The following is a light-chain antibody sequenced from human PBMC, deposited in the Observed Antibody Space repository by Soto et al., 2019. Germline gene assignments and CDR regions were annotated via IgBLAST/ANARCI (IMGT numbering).Light chain of an antibody. CDR2: GAS. V-gene: IGKV1-27*01. Sequence: EIQMTQSPSSLSASVGDRVTITCRASQGISHYLAWYQQKPGKPPTLLMYGASTLQSGVPSRFSGSGSGPDFPLPISSLQPEDVAVYYCQRYNSAPRTFGQGNKVEIK. CDR3: QRYNSAPRT. CDR1: QGISHY. J-gene: IGKJ1*01.